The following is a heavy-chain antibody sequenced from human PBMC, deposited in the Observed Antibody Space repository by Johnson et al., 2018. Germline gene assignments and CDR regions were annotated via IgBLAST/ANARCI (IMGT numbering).Heavy chain of an antibody. J-gene: IGHJ4*02. CDR3: AGDPTLTRVFDY. D-gene: IGHD4-17*01. CDR1: GYTFIGYT. CDR2: INTGNGNT. V-gene: IGHV1-3*04. Sequence: QVQLVESGAEVKKPGASVKVSCKASGYTFIGYTIHWVRQAPGQRLEWMGWINTGNGNTKYSQKFQGRVTITRDISASTAYMELSSLRSEDTAVYYCAGDPTLTRVFDYWGQGTLVTVSS.